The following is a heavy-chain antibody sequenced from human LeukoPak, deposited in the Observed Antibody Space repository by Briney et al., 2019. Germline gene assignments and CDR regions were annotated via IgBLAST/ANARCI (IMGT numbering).Heavy chain of an antibody. Sequence: SETLSLTCTVSGGSISGYYWSWIRQPPGKGLEWIGYIYYSGSTNYNPSLKSRVTISVDTSKNQFSLKLSSVTAADTAVYYCARHPLYDYVWGSYRYHHWFDPWGQGTLVTVSS. CDR2: IYYSGST. D-gene: IGHD3-16*02. J-gene: IGHJ5*02. CDR1: GGSISGYY. CDR3: ARHPLYDYVWGSYRYHHWFDP. V-gene: IGHV4-59*08.